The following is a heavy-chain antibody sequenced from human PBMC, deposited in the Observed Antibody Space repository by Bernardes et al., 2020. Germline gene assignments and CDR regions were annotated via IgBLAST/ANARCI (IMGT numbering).Heavy chain of an antibody. CDR2: ISGSGGST. V-gene: IGHV3-23*01. J-gene: IGHJ3*02. Sequence: GGSLRLSCAASGFTFSSYAMSWVRQAPGKGLEWVSAISGSGGSTYYADSVKGRFTISRDNSKNTLYLQMNSLRAEDTAVYYCAKDVPRVVYDILTGNEGAFDIWGQGTMVTVSS. CDR3: AKDVPRVVYDILTGNEGAFDI. D-gene: IGHD3-9*01. CDR1: GFTFSSYA.